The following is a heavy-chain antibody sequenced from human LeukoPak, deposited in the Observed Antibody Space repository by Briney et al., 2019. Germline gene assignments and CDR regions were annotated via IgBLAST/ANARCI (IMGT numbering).Heavy chain of an antibody. CDR1: GYTFTNYG. CDR2: ISAFNGNT. D-gene: IGHD3-22*01. J-gene: IGHJ4*02. Sequence: ASVKVCCEASGYTFTNYGISWVRQAPGQGLEWVGWISAFNGNTNYARRLQGRVTMTTDTSTTTAYIELRSLRSDDTAVYYCARDIYYYDRSDYACVHYFDYWGQGTLVTVSS. CDR3: ARDIYYYDRSDYACVHYFDY. V-gene: IGHV1-18*01.